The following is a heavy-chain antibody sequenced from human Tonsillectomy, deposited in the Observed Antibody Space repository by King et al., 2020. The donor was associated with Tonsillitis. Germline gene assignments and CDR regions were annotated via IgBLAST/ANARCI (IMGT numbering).Heavy chain of an antibody. CDR1: GFTFSSYA. V-gene: IGHV3-23*04. D-gene: IGHD3-9*01. CDR3: AKSAQDYDILTVYYIPPFYFDY. CDR2: ISGSGGST. Sequence: VQLVESGGGLVQPGGSLRLSCAASGFTFSSYAMSWVRQAPGKGLEWVSAISGSGGSTYYADSVKGRFTISRDNSKKTLYLQMNSLRDQDTAVYYCAKSAQDYDILTVYYIPPFYFDYWGQGTLVTVSS. J-gene: IGHJ4*02.